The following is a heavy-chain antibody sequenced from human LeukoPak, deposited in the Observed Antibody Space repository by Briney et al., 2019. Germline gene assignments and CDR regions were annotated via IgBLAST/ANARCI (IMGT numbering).Heavy chain of an antibody. CDR1: GFTFSSHA. CDR3: ARDLRCSGGSCYPFDY. CDR2: ISSSSSYI. J-gene: IGHJ4*02. V-gene: IGHV3-21*01. Sequence: PGGSLRLSCAASGFTFSSHAMQWVRQAPGKGLEWVSSISSSSSYIYYADSVKGRFTISRDNAKNSLYLQMNSLRAEDTAVYYCARDLRCSGGSCYPFDYWGQGTLVTVSS. D-gene: IGHD2-15*01.